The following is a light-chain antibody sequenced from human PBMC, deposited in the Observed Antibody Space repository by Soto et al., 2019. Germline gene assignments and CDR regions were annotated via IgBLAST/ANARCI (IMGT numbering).Light chain of an antibody. J-gene: IGKJ1*01. CDR1: STVDSIY. Sequence: ASLSFRTSSTVDSIYLAWYQQKPGQAPRLVLQRIFIRAIGVPARFSGSGSGTDFTLTISRLEPEDFAVYYCQQDGSITRQFGQ. CDR2: RIF. V-gene: IGKV3-20*01. CDR3: QQDGSITRQ.